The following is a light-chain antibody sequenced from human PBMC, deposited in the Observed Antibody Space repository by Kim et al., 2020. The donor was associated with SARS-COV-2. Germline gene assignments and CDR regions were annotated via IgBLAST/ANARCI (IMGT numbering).Light chain of an antibody. CDR2: SAS. CDR1: QSITND. Sequence: ASVGDRVNITCRADQSITNDLNWYQQKPGKVPNVLIYSASSLQGGVPSRFSGSGSGTDFTLTISSLQPEDFATYYCQQTYSHPLTFGGGTKVDIK. V-gene: IGKV1-39*01. J-gene: IGKJ4*01. CDR3: QQTYSHPLT.